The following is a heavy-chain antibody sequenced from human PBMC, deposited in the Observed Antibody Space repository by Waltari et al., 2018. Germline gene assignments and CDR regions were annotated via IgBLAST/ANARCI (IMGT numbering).Heavy chain of an antibody. CDR2: ITPLYGST. CDR1: SKSHA. V-gene: IGHV1-69*06. J-gene: IGHJ4*02. Sequence: SKSHAFSWVRQVSGQGLEWLGGITPLYGSTFYSPKFEGRVIISADTLSGTIYMDLAGLTTEDTAVYYCARDLGGEAPLAFWGQGTLVSVS. CDR3: ARDLGGEAPLAF.